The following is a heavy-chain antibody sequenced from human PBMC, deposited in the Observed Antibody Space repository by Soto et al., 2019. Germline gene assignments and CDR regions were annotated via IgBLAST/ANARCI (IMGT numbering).Heavy chain of an antibody. CDR3: ARETGVAASSFDY. V-gene: IGHV4-59*13. CDR1: GGSISSYY. CDR2: IYYSGST. J-gene: IGHJ4*02. D-gene: IGHD6-13*01. Sequence: KPSETLSLTCTVSGGSISSYYWSWIRQPPGKGLEWIGYIYYSGSTNYNPSLKSRVTISVDTSKNQFSLKLSSVTAADTAVYCCARETGVAASSFDYWGQGTLVTVSS.